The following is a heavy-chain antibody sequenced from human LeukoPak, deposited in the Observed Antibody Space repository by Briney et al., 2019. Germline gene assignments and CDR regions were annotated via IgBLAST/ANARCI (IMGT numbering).Heavy chain of an antibody. CDR3: ARPGSAAGTLYAFDI. D-gene: IGHD6-13*01. V-gene: IGHV5-51*01. CDR1: GYSFTNYW. CDR2: IYPGDSDT. Sequence: GESLKISCKGSGYSFTNYWIGWVRQMPGKGLEWMGIIYPGDSDTRYSPSFQGQVTISADKSISTAYLQWSSLKASDTAMYYCARPGSAAGTLYAFDIWGQGTMVTVSS. J-gene: IGHJ3*02.